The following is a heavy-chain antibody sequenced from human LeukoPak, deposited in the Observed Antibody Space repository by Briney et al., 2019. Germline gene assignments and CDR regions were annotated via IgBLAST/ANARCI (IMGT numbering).Heavy chain of an antibody. CDR2: IGGSSSDI. CDR3: ARRGFHDYSGFDY. D-gene: IGHD1-26*01. Sequence: GGSLRLSCAGSAFTLSSYSMNWVRQAPGKGLEWASSIGGSSSDIYYAASVKGRFTISRDNAKNSLYLQMKSLRAEDTAVYYCARRGFHDYSGFDYWGQGTLVTVSS. CDR1: AFTLSSYS. V-gene: IGHV3-21*01. J-gene: IGHJ4*02.